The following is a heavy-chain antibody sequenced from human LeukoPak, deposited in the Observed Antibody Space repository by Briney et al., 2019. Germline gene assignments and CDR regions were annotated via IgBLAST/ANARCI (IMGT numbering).Heavy chain of an antibody. CDR1: GGSISSSTYY. CDR2: IYYSGST. CDR3: ARIGVATIAGNGLDYYYMDV. Sequence: SETLSLTCTVSGGSISSSTYYWGWIRQPPGKRLEWIGSIYYSGSTYYNPSLKSRVTISVDTSKNQFSLKVSSVTAADTAVYYCARIGVATIAGNGLDYYYMDVWGKGTTVTVSS. V-gene: IGHV4-39*01. J-gene: IGHJ6*03. D-gene: IGHD5-12*01.